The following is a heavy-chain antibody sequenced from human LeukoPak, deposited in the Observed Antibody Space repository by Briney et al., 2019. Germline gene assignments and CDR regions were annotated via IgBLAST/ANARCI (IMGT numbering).Heavy chain of an antibody. CDR1: GGSITSDNDH. CDR2: VHHTGAT. J-gene: IGHJ4*02. D-gene: IGHD2-21*02. Sequence: SETLSLTCTVSGGSITSDNDHWDWIRQPPGKGLEWIGSVHHTGATYYNPSLRSRVTISVDTPKNQFSLKVTSVTAADTAAYYCARRLSYYDYWGQGTLVTVSS. CDR3: ARRLSYYDY. V-gene: IGHV4-39*01.